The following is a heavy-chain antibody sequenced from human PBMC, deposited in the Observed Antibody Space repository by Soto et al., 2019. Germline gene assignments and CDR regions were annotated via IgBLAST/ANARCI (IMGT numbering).Heavy chain of an antibody. CDR2: VFHSGYT. V-gene: IGHV4-59*01. J-gene: IGHJ3*02. Sequence: PSETLSLTCSVSGGSLSNYYWSWVRQSPGKGLEWIGYVFHSGYTNYNPSLKSRVTISVDMSKNQFSLKLSSVTPADTAVYYCARGTFVVVAAVDAFDIWGQGTMVTVS. CDR1: GGSLSNYY. CDR3: ARGTFVVVAAVDAFDI. D-gene: IGHD2-15*01.